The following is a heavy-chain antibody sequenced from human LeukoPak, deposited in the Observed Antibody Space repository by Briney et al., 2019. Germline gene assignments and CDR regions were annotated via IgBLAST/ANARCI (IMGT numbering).Heavy chain of an antibody. CDR1: GFTFSSYS. Sequence: GGSLRLSCAASGFTFSSYSMNWVRQAPGKGLEWVSSISSSSSYIYYADSVKGRFTISRDNAKNSLHLQMNSLRAEDTAVYYCATAVGNYVPYYFDYWGQGTLVTVSS. V-gene: IGHV3-21*01. CDR3: ATAVGNYVPYYFDY. J-gene: IGHJ4*02. D-gene: IGHD1-7*01. CDR2: ISSSSSYI.